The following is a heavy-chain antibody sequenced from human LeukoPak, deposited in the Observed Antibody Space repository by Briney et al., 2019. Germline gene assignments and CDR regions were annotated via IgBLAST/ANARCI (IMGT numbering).Heavy chain of an antibody. CDR3: ARVEQQLVLDY. J-gene: IGHJ4*02. CDR2: IYYSGST. Sequence: PSETLSLTCTVSGGSISSSSYYWGWIRQPPGKGLEWIGSIYYSGSTYYNPSLKSRVTISVDTSKNQFSLKLSSVTAADTAVYYCARVEQQLVLDYWGQGTLVTVSS. D-gene: IGHD6-13*01. V-gene: IGHV4-39*07. CDR1: GGSISSSSYY.